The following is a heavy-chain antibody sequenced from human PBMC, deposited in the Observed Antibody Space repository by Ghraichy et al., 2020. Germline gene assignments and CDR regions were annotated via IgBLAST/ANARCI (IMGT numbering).Heavy chain of an antibody. CDR2: IYPGDSDT. J-gene: IGHJ4*02. CDR1: GYSFTSYW. D-gene: IGHD6-19*01. V-gene: IGHV5-51*01. CDR3: ARTSYSSGWYGGFDY. Sequence: GESLNISCKGSGYSFTSYWIGWVRQMPGKGLEWMGIIYPGDSDTRYSPSFQGQVTISADKSISTAYLQWSSLKASDTAMYYCARTSYSSGWYGGFDYWGQGTLVTVSS.